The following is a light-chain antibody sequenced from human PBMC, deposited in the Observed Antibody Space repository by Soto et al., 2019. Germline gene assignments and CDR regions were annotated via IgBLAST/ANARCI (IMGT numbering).Light chain of an antibody. Sequence: EIVLTQSPATQSLSPGERATLSCRASQSVSSYLAWYQQRPGQAPRLLIYDASNRATGVTARFSGSGSGTDFTLTISSLEPEDFAVYYCQHRANWPLTFGGETKLDIK. J-gene: IGKJ4*02. CDR2: DAS. CDR1: QSVSSY. CDR3: QHRANWPLT. V-gene: IGKV3-11*01.